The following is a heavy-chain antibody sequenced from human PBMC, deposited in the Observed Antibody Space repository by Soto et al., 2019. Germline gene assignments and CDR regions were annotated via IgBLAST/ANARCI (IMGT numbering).Heavy chain of an antibody. J-gene: IGHJ4*02. V-gene: IGHV4-30-4*01. Sequence: SETLSLTCTVYGGSISSGDYYWSWIRQPPGKGLEWIGYIYYSGSTYYNPSLKSRVTISVDTSKNQFSLKLSSVTAADTAVYYCARDVAVAGTFDYWGQGTLVTVSS. D-gene: IGHD6-19*01. CDR2: IYYSGST. CDR1: GGSISSGDYY. CDR3: ARDVAVAGTFDY.